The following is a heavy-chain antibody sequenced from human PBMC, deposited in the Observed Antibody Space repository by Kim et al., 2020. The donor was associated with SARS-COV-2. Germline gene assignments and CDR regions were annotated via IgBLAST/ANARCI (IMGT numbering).Heavy chain of an antibody. J-gene: IGHJ4*02. Sequence: VKGRFSISRDNAKNSLYLQMNSLGAEDTAVDYCARVQGGYSYGKPVPFDDWGQGTLVTVSS. D-gene: IGHD5-18*01. V-gene: IGHV3-11*06. CDR3: ARVQGGYSYGKPVPFDD.